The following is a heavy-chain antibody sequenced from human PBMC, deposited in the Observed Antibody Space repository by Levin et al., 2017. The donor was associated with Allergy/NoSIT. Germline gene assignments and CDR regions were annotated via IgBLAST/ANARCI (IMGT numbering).Heavy chain of an antibody. CDR1: GGSFSGYY. J-gene: IGHJ4*02. CDR2: INHSGST. Sequence: GSLRLSCAVYGGSFSGYYWSWIRQPPGKGLEWIGEINHSGSTNYNPSLKSRVTISVDTSKNQFSLKLSSVTAADTAVYYCAREGNYYDSSGYTTFDYWGQGTLVTVSS. D-gene: IGHD3-22*01. CDR3: AREGNYYDSSGYTTFDY. V-gene: IGHV4-34*01.